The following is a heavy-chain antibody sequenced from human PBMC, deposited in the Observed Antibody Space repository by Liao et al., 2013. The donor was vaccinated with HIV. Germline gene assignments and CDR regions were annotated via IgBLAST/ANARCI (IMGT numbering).Heavy chain of an antibody. CDR1: GGSFSGYF. CDR3: ARLRRSGKHN. Sequence: QVHLQQWGAGLLKPSETLSLTCAVYGGSFSGYFWSWIRQPPGTGLEWIGEINHSGSTNYNPSLKSRVTISLDTSNNQFSLKLRSVTAADTAVYYCARLRRSGKHNWGQGTLVTVSS. V-gene: IGHV4-34*01. D-gene: IGHD3-10*01. J-gene: IGHJ4*02. CDR2: INHSGST.